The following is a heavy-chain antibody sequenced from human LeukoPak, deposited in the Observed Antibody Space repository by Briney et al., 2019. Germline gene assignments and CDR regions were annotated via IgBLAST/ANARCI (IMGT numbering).Heavy chain of an antibody. CDR3: AKDRGRILVHYDYVWGSHRYGGFDS. D-gene: IGHD3-16*02. CDR1: GFTFSSYA. J-gene: IGHJ4*02. V-gene: IGHV3-23*01. CDR2: ISGSGGST. Sequence: HPGGSLRLSCAASGFTFSSYAMSWVRQAPGKGLEWVSAISGSGGSTYYADSVKGRFTISRDNSKNTLYLQMNSLRAEDTAVYYCAKDRGRILVHYDYVWGSHRYGGFDSWGQGSLVTVSS.